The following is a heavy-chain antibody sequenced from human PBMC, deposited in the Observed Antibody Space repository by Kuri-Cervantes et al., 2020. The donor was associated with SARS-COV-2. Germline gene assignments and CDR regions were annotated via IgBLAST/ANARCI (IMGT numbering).Heavy chain of an antibody. CDR1: GGTFSSYA. Sequence: ASVKVSCQASGGTFSSYAISWVRQAPGQRLEWMGWINAGNGNTKYSQKFQGRVTITRDTSASTAYMELSSLRSDDTAVYYCARSPAMITFGGDQNIMDVWGQGTTVTVSS. D-gene: IGHD3-16*01. CDR3: ARSPAMITFGGDQNIMDV. J-gene: IGHJ6*02. CDR2: INAGNGNT. V-gene: IGHV1-3*01.